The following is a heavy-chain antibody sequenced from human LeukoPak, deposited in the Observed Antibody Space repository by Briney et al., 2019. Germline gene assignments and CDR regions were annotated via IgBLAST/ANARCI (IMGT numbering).Heavy chain of an antibody. V-gene: IGHV3-33*01. J-gene: IGHJ5*02. CDR1: GFTFSNYG. CDR2: IWYDGSNK. D-gene: IGHD4-17*01. CDR3: ARMVGYGDNNWFDP. Sequence: GGSLRLSCAASGFTFSNYGMHWVRQAPGKGLEWVAVIWYDGSNKYYADSVKGRFTISRDNSKNTLYLQMNSLRAEDTAVYYCARMVGYGDNNWFDPWGQGTLVTVSS.